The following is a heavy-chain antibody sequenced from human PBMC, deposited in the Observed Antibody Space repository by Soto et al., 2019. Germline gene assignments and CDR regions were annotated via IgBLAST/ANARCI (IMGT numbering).Heavy chain of an antibody. Sequence: QVQLVESGGGVVQPGRSLRLSCAASGFTFSSYGMHWVRQAPGKGLEWVAVIWYDGSNKYYADSVKGRFTISRDNSKNTLYLQMNSLRAEDTAVYYCARQAGYSSSWYGGGFDYWGKGTLVTVSS. CDR2: IWYDGSNK. D-gene: IGHD6-13*01. V-gene: IGHV3-33*01. J-gene: IGHJ4*02. CDR1: GFTFSSYG. CDR3: ARQAGYSSSWYGGGFDY.